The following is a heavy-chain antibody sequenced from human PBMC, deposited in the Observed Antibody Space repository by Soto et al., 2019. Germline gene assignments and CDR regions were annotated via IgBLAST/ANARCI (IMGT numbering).Heavy chain of an antibody. D-gene: IGHD5-12*01. J-gene: IGHJ6*02. Sequence: SVKVSCKACGGTFSSYAISWVRQAPGQGLEWMGGIIPIFGTANYAQKFQGRVTITADESTSTAYMELSSLRSEDTAVYYCARDLKAQRWLQSELVYGVDVGGQGTTVTVSS. V-gene: IGHV1-69*13. CDR3: ARDLKAQRWLQSELVYGVDV. CDR1: GGTFSSYA. CDR2: IIPIFGTA.